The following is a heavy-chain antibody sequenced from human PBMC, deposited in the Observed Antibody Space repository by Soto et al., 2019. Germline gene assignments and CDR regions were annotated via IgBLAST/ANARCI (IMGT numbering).Heavy chain of an antibody. V-gene: IGHV4-39*01. CDR3: ARLERSAYCGGDCYSGFFDY. D-gene: IGHD2-21*01. CDR1: GGSISSSSYY. CDR2: IYYSGST. Sequence: QLQLQESGPGLVKPSETLSLTCTVSGGSISSSSYYWGWIRQPPGKGLEWIGSIYYSGSTYYNPSLKSRVSISVDTPKNQFPLKLSSGTAADTAVYYCARLERSAYCGGDCYSGFFDYWGQGTLVTVSS. J-gene: IGHJ4*02.